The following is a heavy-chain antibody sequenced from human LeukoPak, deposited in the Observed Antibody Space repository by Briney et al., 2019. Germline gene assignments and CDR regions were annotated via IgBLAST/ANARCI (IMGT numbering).Heavy chain of an antibody. J-gene: IGHJ2*01. CDR2: IYSGGST. V-gene: IGHV3-53*01. D-gene: IGHD3-10*01. Sequence: GGSLRLSCAASGFTVSSNYMSWVRQAPGKGLEWVSVIYSGGSTYYAGPVKGRFTISRDNSKNTLYLQMNSLRAEDTAVYYCAQSGRYWYFDLWGRGTLVTVSS. CDR3: AQSGRYWYFDL. CDR1: GFTVSSNY.